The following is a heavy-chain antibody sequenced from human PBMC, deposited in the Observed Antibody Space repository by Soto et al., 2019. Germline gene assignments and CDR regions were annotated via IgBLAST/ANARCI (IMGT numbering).Heavy chain of an antibody. J-gene: IGHJ6*02. CDR1: GGSISSSNW. V-gene: IGHV4-4*02. CDR2: IYHSGST. CDR3: ARGIRLRLGELSLRYYYGMDV. Sequence: PSETLSLTCAVSGGSISSSNWWSWVRQPPGKGLEWIGEIYHSGSTNYNPSLKSRVTISVDKSKNQFSLKLSSVTAADTAVYYCARGIRLRLGELSLRYYYGMDVWGQGTTVTVSS. D-gene: IGHD3-16*02.